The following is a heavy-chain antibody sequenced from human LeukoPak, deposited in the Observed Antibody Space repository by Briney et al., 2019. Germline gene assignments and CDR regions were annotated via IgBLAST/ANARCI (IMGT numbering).Heavy chain of an antibody. V-gene: IGHV4-39*07. CDR1: GGSISSRSYY. D-gene: IGHD3-22*01. Sequence: SETLSLTCTVSGGSISSRSYYWGWIRQPPGKGLEWIGSIYYSGSTYYNPSLKSRVTISGDTSKNQFSLKLSSVTAADTAVYYCARRVTRYYDSSGYHLARYYYMDVWGKGTTVTISS. CDR2: IYYSGST. CDR3: ARRVTRYYDSSGYHLARYYYMDV. J-gene: IGHJ6*03.